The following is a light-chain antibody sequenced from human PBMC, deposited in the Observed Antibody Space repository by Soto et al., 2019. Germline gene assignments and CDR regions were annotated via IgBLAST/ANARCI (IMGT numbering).Light chain of an antibody. J-gene: IGLJ1*01. Sequence: QPVLTQPPSASGSPGQSVTISCTGTSSDVGGYNYVSWYQQHPGKAPKLMIYEVSKRPSGVPDRFSGSKSGNTASLTVSGLQADDEADYYCSSYAGNNIYVFGTGTKVTVL. CDR1: SSDVGGYNY. CDR2: EVS. CDR3: SSYAGNNIYV. V-gene: IGLV2-8*01.